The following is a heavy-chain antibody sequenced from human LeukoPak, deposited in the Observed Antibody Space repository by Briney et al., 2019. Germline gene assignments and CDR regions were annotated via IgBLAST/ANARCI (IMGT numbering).Heavy chain of an antibody. CDR3: ARLVLMVYAIRELGKFDY. D-gene: IGHD2-8*01. Sequence: SETLSLTCAVSGYSIGSGYYWGWIRQPPGKGLEWIGSIYHSGSTYYNPSLKSRVTISVDTSKNQFSLKLSSVTAADTAVYYCARLVLMVYAIRELGKFDYWGQGTLVTVSS. CDR2: IYHSGST. CDR1: GYSIGSGYY. J-gene: IGHJ4*02. V-gene: IGHV4-38-2*01.